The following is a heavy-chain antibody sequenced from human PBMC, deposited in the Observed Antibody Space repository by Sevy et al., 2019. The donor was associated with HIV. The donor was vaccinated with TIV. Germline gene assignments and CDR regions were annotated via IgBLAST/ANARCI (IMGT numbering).Heavy chain of an antibody. J-gene: IGHJ3*02. CDR2: ISSSSNYI. D-gene: IGHD3-22*01. Sequence: GGSLRLSCAASGFTFSTYSMNWVRQAPGKGLEWVSSISSSSNYIYYADSLKGRFTISRDNAKNSLYLQMNSLRADDTAVYYCARLSVYYYDSSGYYTTGHAFDIWGQGTMVTVSS. CDR1: GFTFSTYS. CDR3: ARLSVYYYDSSGYYTTGHAFDI. V-gene: IGHV3-21*01.